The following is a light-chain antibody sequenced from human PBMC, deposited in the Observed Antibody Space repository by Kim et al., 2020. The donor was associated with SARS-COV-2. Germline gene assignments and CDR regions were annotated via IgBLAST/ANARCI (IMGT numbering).Light chain of an antibody. CDR3: SAYRTNTALL. Sequence: GQSITISCTGTNRDIGGNNYVAWYQHHPGKAPKLMIYDVTKRPSGVSSRFSGSTSGNTASLTISGLQTEDEAHYYCSAYRTNTALLFGGGTQLTVL. CDR1: NRDIGGNNY. CDR2: DVT. J-gene: IGLJ2*01. V-gene: IGLV2-14*03.